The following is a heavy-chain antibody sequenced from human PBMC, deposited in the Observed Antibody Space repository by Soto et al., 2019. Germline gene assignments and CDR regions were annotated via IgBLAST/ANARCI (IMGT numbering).Heavy chain of an antibody. V-gene: IGHV3-15*01. Sequence: KPGGSLRRSCAASGFSFSYALMSWVRQTPGKGLEWVGRIKSKRDGGTTDYAAPVKGRFTISRDDSKNTLYLQMNSLKTEDTAVYYCTTDRFSSPVDHWGQGTLVTVSS. CDR1: GFSFSYAL. CDR2: IKSKRDGGTT. CDR3: TTDRFSSPVDH. J-gene: IGHJ4*02. D-gene: IGHD3-10*01.